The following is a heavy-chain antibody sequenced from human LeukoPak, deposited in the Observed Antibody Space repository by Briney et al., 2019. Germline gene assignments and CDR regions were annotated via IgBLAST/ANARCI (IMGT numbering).Heavy chain of an antibody. Sequence: TGGSLRLSCVASGFIFSNYAMSWVRQAPGKGLEWVSGISGSGDSAYFAASVKGRFTISRDNSKNTLYLQMSSLRAEDTAVYYCAKIVVPGAIDYWGQGTLVTVSS. CDR2: ISGSGDSA. CDR3: AKIVVPGAIDY. J-gene: IGHJ4*02. CDR1: GFIFSNYA. D-gene: IGHD2-2*01. V-gene: IGHV3-23*01.